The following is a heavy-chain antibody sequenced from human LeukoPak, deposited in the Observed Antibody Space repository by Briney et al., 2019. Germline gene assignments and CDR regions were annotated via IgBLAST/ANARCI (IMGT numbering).Heavy chain of an antibody. CDR1: AFSVSNNY. J-gene: IGHJ4*02. CDR2: IYSTGTT. CDR3: ARTGSRYSGSNFRDF. Sequence: PGGSLRPSCAASAFSVSNNYMTWVRQAPGKGLEWVSVIYSTGTTNYADSVKGRFTVSRDNSKNTLYLQMNSLRVEDTAVYYCARTGSRYSGSNFRDFWGQGALVTVSS. D-gene: IGHD1-26*01. V-gene: IGHV3-53*01.